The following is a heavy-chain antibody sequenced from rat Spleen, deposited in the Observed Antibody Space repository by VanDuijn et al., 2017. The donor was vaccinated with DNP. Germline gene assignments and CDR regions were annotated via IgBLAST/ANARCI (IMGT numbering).Heavy chain of an antibody. D-gene: IGHD4-3*01. CDR2: INKDSRTI. J-gene: IGHJ2*01. CDR3: VRERFGVDY. Sequence: EVKLVESGGGLVQPGRSLKLSCAASGFNFNDYWMGWVRQAPGKGLEWIGEINKDSRTIKYSPSLKEKFSVSRDNAQRTLYLQMSNLGSEDTAIYYCVRERFGVDYWGQGVMVSVSS. CDR1: GFNFNDYW. V-gene: IGHV4-2*01.